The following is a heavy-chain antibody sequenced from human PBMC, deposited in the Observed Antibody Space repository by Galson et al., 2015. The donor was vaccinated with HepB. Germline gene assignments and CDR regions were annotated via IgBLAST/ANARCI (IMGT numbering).Heavy chain of an antibody. CDR2: VKQDGRET. CDR3: ARDYYSSGSHDY. J-gene: IGHJ4*02. Sequence: SLRLSCAASGFTFDNSWMTWVRQAPGRGLEWVANVKQDGRETHYAESVKGRITVSRDNARNSLYLQIDNLSAEDTAVYYCARDYYSSGSHDYWGQGTLVTVSS. V-gene: IGHV3-7*03. D-gene: IGHD3-10*01. CDR1: GFTFDNSW.